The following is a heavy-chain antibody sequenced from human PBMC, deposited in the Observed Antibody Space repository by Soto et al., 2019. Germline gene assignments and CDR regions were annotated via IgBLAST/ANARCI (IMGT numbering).Heavy chain of an antibody. V-gene: IGHV4-4*07. J-gene: IGHJ4*02. Sequence: ETLSLTCTVSGGSISSYYWSWIRQPAGKGLEWIGRIYTSGSTNYNPSLKSRVTMSVDTSKNQFSLKLSSVTAADTAVYYCARNYDSSGYSITFDHWGQGALVTVSS. D-gene: IGHD3-22*01. CDR2: IYTSGST. CDR3: ARNYDSSGYSITFDH. CDR1: GGSISSYY.